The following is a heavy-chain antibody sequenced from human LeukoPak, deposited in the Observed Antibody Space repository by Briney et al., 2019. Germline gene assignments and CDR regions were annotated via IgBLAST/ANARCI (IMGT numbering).Heavy chain of an antibody. J-gene: IGHJ4*02. Sequence: GASVKVSCKASGYTFTSYGISWVRQAPGQGLEWMGWISAYNSNTNYAQKLQGRVTMTTDTSTSTAYMELRSLRSDDTAVYYCARDPADYYGSGSYIDYWGQGTLVTVSS. CDR1: GYTFTSYG. CDR2: ISAYNSNT. CDR3: ARDPADYYGSGSYIDY. V-gene: IGHV1-18*01. D-gene: IGHD3-10*01.